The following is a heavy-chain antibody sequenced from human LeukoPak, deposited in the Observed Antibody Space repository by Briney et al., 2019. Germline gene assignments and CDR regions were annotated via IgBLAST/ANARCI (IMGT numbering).Heavy chain of an antibody. CDR3: ARVGVGWLLYLDY. J-gene: IGHJ4*02. Sequence: PSETLSLTCTVSGYSISSGYYWGWIRQPPGKGLEWIGSIYHSGSTYYNPSLKSRVTISVDTSKNQFSLKLRSVTAADTAVYYCARVGVGWLLYLDYWGQGTLVTVSS. D-gene: IGHD3-22*01. CDR1: GYSISSGYY. CDR2: IYHSGST. V-gene: IGHV4-38-2*02.